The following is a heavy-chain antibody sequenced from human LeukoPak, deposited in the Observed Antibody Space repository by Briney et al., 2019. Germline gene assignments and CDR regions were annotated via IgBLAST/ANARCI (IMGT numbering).Heavy chain of an antibody. CDR1: GGTFSSYA. J-gene: IGHJ4*02. D-gene: IGHD3-16*02. CDR3: ASAKSYDYVWGSYRYRFDY. CDR2: IIPIFGTA. Sequence: GASVKVSCKASGGTFSSYAISWVRQAPGQGLEWMGGIIPIFGTANYAQKFQGRVTITADESTSTAYMELSSLRSEDTAVYYCASAKSYDYVWGSYRYRFDYWGQGTLVTVSS. V-gene: IGHV1-69*13.